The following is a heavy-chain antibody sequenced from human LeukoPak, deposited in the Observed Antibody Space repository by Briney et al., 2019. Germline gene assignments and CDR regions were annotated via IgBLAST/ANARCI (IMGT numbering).Heavy chain of an antibody. V-gene: IGHV3-74*01. CDR2: IKTDGSGT. D-gene: IGHD1-26*01. CDR1: GFTFSTYW. J-gene: IGHJ4*02. CDR3: AKLAAWELLALDY. Sequence: GGSLRLSCAASGFTFSTYWMHWVRQVPGKGLVWVSRIKTDGSGTSYADSVKGRFTISRDNAKNTLYLQMNSLRAEDTAVYYRAKLAAWELLALDYWGQGTLVTVSS.